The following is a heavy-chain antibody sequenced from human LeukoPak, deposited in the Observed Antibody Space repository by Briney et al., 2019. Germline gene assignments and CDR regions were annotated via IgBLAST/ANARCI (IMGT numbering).Heavy chain of an antibody. J-gene: IGHJ5*02. V-gene: IGHV3-23*01. CDR1: GFTFSSYA. CDR2: ISAGGGST. Sequence: PGGSLRLSCAASGFTFSSYAMSGVCQAPGKGLEWVSAISAGGGSTYYGDSVKGRFTISRDNSKNKLYLQMNSLRAEDTAIYYCAKESANWGYNWFDPWGQGTLVTVSS. CDR3: AKESANWGYNWFDP. D-gene: IGHD7-27*01.